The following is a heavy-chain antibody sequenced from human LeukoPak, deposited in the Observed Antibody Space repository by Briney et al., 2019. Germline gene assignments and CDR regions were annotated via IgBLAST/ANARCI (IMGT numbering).Heavy chain of an antibody. CDR1: GGSISISPYY. D-gene: IGHD6-19*01. Sequence: SETLSLTCTVSGGSISISPYYWGWIRQPPGKGLEWIGNIYYSGSTYYNPSLKTRVTISVDTSKNQFSLKLTSVTAADTAVYYCERHASVDGNWPRPLDYWGQGSLVTVSS. J-gene: IGHJ4*02. CDR3: ERHASVDGNWPRPLDY. CDR2: IYYSGST. V-gene: IGHV4-39*01.